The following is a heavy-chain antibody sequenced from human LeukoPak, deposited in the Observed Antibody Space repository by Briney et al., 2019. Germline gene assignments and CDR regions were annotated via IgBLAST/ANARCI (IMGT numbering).Heavy chain of an antibody. Sequence: GGSLRLSCAASGFTFSTYGMHWVRQAPGKGLEWVAVIWYDGSNKYYADSVKGRFTISRGNSKNTLYLQMNSLRAEDTAVYYCARVFIPGAHPIDYWGQGTLVTVSS. CDR1: GFTFSTYG. J-gene: IGHJ4*02. CDR3: ARVFIPGAHPIDY. CDR2: IWYDGSNK. D-gene: IGHD1-26*01. V-gene: IGHV3-33*01.